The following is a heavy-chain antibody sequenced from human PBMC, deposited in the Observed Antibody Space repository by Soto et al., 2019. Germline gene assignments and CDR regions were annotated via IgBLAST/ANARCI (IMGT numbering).Heavy chain of an antibody. CDR3: ALTPGGIAVTGLVG. Sequence: QVQLVQSGAEVKKPGASVKVSCKASGYTFTTYDINWVRQATGQGLEWMGWMNPNSGNTGYAQKFKGXVXVTRSTSISTAYMELSSLRSEDTAVYYCALTPGGIAVTGLVGWGQGTMVTVSS. V-gene: IGHV1-8*01. J-gene: IGHJ3*01. CDR1: GYTFTTYD. D-gene: IGHD6-19*01. CDR2: MNPNSGNT.